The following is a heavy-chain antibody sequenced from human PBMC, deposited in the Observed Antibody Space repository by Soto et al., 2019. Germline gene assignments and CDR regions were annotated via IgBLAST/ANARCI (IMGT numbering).Heavy chain of an antibody. V-gene: IGHV1-69*06. J-gene: IGHJ4*02. CDR3: ATGLIFGVVRLFDY. CDR2: IIPIFGTA. Sequence: SAKVYCKASGGTFSSYAISWVRQAPGQGLEWMGGIIPIFGTANYAQKFQGRVTITADKSTSTAYMELSSLRSEDTAVYYCATGLIFGVVRLFDYWGQAILVT. CDR1: GGTFSSYA. D-gene: IGHD3-3*01.